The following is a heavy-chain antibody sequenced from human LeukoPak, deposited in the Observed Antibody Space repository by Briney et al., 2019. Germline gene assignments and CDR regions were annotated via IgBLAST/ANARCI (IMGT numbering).Heavy chain of an antibody. CDR2: INPNSGGT. V-gene: IGHV1-2*06. D-gene: IGHD6-19*01. J-gene: IGHJ4*02. CDR3: ARDKIAVAGLPFDY. CDR1: GYTFTGYY. Sequence: GASVKVSCKASGYTFTGYYMHWVRQAPGQGLEWMGRINPNSGGTNYAQKFQGRVTMTRDTSISTAYMELSRLRSDDTAVYYCARDKIAVAGLPFDYWGQGTLVTVSS.